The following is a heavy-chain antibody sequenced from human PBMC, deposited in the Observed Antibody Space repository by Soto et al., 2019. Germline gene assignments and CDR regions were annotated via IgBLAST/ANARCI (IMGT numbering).Heavy chain of an antibody. D-gene: IGHD6-6*01. Sequence: EVRLLESGGGLVQPGGSLRLSCAASGFTFSSYAMSWVRQAPGKGLEWVSAISGSSGDGTYYADSVKGRFTISRDNSKTSMELKMKRLRAEDTAVYYCAKDGANSSSSLSAPDSWGQGTLVTVSS. V-gene: IGHV3-23*01. CDR2: ISGSSGDGT. CDR3: AKDGANSSSSLSAPDS. J-gene: IGHJ4*02. CDR1: GFTFSSYA.